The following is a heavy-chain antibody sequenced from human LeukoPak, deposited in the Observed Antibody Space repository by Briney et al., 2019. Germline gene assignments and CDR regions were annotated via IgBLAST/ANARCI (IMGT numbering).Heavy chain of an antibody. CDR3: ARAGMHGYNVFDI. CDR1: GYTFTSYD. V-gene: IGHV1-8*02. Sequence: ASVKVSCKASGYTFTSYDINWVRQATGQGLEWMGWMNLNSGNTGYAQKFQGRVTVTRDTSTSTVYMELSSLRSEDTAVYYCARAGMHGYNVFDIWGQGTMVTVSS. J-gene: IGHJ3*02. D-gene: IGHD5-24*01. CDR2: MNLNSGNT.